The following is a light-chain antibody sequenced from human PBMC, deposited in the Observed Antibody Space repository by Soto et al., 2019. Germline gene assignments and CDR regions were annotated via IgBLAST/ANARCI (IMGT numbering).Light chain of an antibody. CDR2: KTS. V-gene: IGKV1-5*03. Sequence: DIQITQSPSTLSASVGDRVTITCRASQSLSSWLAWYQQKPGKVPKVLIYKTSSLESGVPSRFSGSGSETEFTLTISRLQPDDFATYFCHSRAFGQGTRLEIK. CDR3: HSRA. J-gene: IGKJ5*01. CDR1: QSLSSW.